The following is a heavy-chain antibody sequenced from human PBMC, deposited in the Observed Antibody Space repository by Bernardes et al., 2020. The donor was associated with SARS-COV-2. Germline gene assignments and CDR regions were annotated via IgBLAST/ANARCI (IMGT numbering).Heavy chain of an antibody. Sequence: GSLRLSCAASGFTFRNYAMHWVRQAPGKGLEYVSVISSNGGNTEYANSVKGRFTISRDNSKNTLYLQMGSLRAEDKAVYYCARDRRYYDVLTGYYTYYYTLDVWGRGTLVTVSS. CDR2: ISSNGGNT. D-gene: IGHD3-9*01. CDR3: ARDRRYYDVLTGYYTYYYTLDV. CDR1: GFTFRNYA. J-gene: IGHJ6*02. V-gene: IGHV3-64*01.